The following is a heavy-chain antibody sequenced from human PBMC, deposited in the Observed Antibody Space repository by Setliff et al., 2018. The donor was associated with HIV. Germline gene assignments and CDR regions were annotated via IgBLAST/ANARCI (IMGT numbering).Heavy chain of an antibody. CDR1: GYTFTNHW. D-gene: IGHD6-13*01. CDR3: ARGATGNLEALDI. J-gene: IGHJ3*02. Sequence: GESLKISCQASGYTFTNHWIGWVRQMPGEGLEWMAIIYPGDSDAKYNPSFQGQVTISADKSISTAYLQWSNLKASDTAMYYCARGATGNLEALDIWGQGTMVTVSS. CDR2: IYPGDSDA. V-gene: IGHV5-51*01.